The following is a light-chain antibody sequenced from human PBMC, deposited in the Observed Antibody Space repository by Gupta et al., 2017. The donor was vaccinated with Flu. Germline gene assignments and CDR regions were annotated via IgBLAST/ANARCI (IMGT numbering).Light chain of an antibody. CDR2: DVS. Sequence: TISCTGSRRDVGGYNYVSWYQQHPGKVPKLLIYDVSNRPSGVSTRFSGSKSGNTASLTISGLQAEDEADYYCNSYTRTTTLYVFGTGTRVTVL. CDR3: NSYTRTTTLYV. J-gene: IGLJ1*01. V-gene: IGLV2-14*03. CDR1: RRDVGGYNY.